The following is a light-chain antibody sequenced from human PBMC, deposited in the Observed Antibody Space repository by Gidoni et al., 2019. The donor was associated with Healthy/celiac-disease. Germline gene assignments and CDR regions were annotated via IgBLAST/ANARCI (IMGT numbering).Light chain of an antibody. Sequence: EIVLTQSPGTLSLSPGERATLSCRASQSVSSKYLAWYQQKPGQAHRLLIYGAASRATGIPDRFSGSGSGTDFTLTISRLEPEDFALYYCQQYGSSPQITFGQGTRLEIK. CDR2: GAA. V-gene: IGKV3-20*01. J-gene: IGKJ5*01. CDR1: QSVSSKY. CDR3: QQYGSSPQIT.